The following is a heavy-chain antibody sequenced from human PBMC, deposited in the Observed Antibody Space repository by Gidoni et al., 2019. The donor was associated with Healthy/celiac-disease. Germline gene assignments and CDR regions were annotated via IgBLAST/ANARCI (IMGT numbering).Heavy chain of an antibody. CDR2: IYYSGST. CDR1: GGSISSYY. CDR3: ARHDYSTPDAFDI. V-gene: IGHV4-59*01. D-gene: IGHD4-4*01. Sequence: QVQLQASGPGLVKPSETLSLTCTVSGGSISSYYWSWIRQPPGKGLEWIGYIYYSGSTNYNPSLKSRVTISVDTSKNQFSLKLSSVTAADTAVYYCARHDYSTPDAFDIWGQGTMITVSS. J-gene: IGHJ3*02.